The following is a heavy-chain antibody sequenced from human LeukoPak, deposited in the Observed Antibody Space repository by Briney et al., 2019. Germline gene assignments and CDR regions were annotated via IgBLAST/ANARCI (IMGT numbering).Heavy chain of an antibody. D-gene: IGHD1-26*01. Sequence: PGGSLRLSCAASGFTFSSYAMSWVRQAPGKGLEWVSAISGSGGSTYYADSVKGRFTISRDNSKNTLYLQMNSLRAEDTAVYYCARDHSGSYWLLDYWGQGTLVTVSS. V-gene: IGHV3-23*01. CDR2: ISGSGGST. CDR3: ARDHSGSYWLLDY. CDR1: GFTFSSYA. J-gene: IGHJ4*02.